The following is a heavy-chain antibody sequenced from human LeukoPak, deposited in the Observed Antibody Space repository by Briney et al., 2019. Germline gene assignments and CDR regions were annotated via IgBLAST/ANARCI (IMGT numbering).Heavy chain of an antibody. J-gene: IGHJ4*02. CDR3: ARDFREGPVDY. CDR2: ISAYNGNT. CDR1: GYTFTSYG. V-gene: IGHV1-18*01. Sequence: ASVKVSCKGSGYTFTSYGISWVRQAPGQGLEWMGWISAYNGNTNYAQNLQCRVTMTTDTSTSTAYMELRSLRSDDTAVYYCARDFREGPVDYWGQGTLVTVSS.